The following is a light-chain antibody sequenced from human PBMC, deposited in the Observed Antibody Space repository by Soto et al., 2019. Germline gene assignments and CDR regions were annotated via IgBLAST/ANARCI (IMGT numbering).Light chain of an antibody. CDR3: MQSAQLPLT. Sequence: DVVMTQTPISLSVTPGQPASISCESSQSLLHTDGKTYLYWYLQKPGQPPQILIYEVSNLFSGVPDRFSGSGSGTYFTLKISRVEAEDVGVYSCMQSAQLPLTFGGGTKVEIK. V-gene: IGKV2D-29*01. CDR1: QSLLHTDGKTY. J-gene: IGKJ4*01. CDR2: EVS.